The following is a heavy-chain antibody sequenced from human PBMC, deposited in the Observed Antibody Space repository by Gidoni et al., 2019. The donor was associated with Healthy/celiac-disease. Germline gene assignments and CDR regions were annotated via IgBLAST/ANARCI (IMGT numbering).Heavy chain of an antibody. Sequence: QVQLQESGPGLVKPSQTLSLTWPFSGGAISSGGYSWSSIRQQPGKGLEWIGNIYYSGSTYYNPSLKSRVTISVDTSKNQFSLKLSSVTAADTAVYYCARDRIAGWFDPWGQGTLVTVSS. V-gene: IGHV4-31*02. J-gene: IGHJ5*02. CDR3: ARDRIAGWFDP. CDR2: IYYSGST. CDR1: GGAISSGGYS. D-gene: IGHD3-10*01.